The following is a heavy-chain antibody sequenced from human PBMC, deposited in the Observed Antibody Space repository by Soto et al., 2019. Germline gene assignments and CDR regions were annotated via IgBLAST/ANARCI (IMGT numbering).Heavy chain of an antibody. D-gene: IGHD5-18*01. V-gene: IGHV3-73*01. CDR1: GFTFSVSA. Sequence: EVQLVESGGGLVQPGGSLRLSCAASGFTFSVSAMHWVRQASGKGLEWFGRIRSKANSYATTYAASVKGRFTISRDDSKNTAYLQMNSLKTEDTALYYCTRGARTHLWLLDVWGQGTTVTVSS. CDR2: IRSKANSYAT. CDR3: TRGARTHLWLLDV. J-gene: IGHJ6*02.